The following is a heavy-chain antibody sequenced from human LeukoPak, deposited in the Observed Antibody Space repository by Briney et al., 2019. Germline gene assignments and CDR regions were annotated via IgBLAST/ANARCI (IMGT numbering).Heavy chain of an antibody. CDR3: VRSYDTSGYFHAFDI. Sequence: SETLSLTCTVSGGSISFYYWSWIRQPPGKGLEWIGYIYYSGRTTYNPSLKSRVTISVDASKTQCSLKLSSVTAADTAMYYCVRSYDTSGYFHAFDIWGQGTEVTVSS. CDR1: GGSISFYY. D-gene: IGHD3-22*01. V-gene: IGHV4-59*01. J-gene: IGHJ3*02. CDR2: IYYSGRT.